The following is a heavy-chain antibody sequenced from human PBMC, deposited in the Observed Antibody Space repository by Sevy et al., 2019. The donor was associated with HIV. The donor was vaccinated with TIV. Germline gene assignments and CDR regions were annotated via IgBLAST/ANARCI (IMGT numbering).Heavy chain of an antibody. D-gene: IGHD4-17*01. CDR1: GFTFSSYE. V-gene: IGHV3-48*03. Sequence: GGSLRLSCAASGFTFSSYEMNWVRQAPGKGLEWISYISNSGTAMYYSDSVRGRFTISRDNARRSLYLQMNSLRAKDTAVYYCARDLPPSATTVPHFDCWGHGTLVTVSS. CDR3: ARDLPPSATTVPHFDC. J-gene: IGHJ4*01. CDR2: ISNSGTAM.